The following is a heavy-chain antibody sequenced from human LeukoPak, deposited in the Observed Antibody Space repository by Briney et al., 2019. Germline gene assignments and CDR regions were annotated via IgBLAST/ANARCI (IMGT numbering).Heavy chain of an antibody. CDR1: GGSISNFY. J-gene: IGHJ4*02. CDR2: VFHTGST. CDR3: ARVYRRLLFDY. V-gene: IGHV4-59*01. Sequence: SETLSLTCTVSGGSISNFYWSWIRQPPGKGLEWIGYVFHTGSTNYNPSPASRVTMSVDTSKNQFSLRLSSVTAADTAVYYCARVYRRLLFDYWGQGTPVTVSS. D-gene: IGHD2-8*01.